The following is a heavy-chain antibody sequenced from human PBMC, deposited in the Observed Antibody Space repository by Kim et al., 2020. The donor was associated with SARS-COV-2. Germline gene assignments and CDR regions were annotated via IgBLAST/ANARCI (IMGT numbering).Heavy chain of an antibody. CDR3: ARSGGDSSGPSGYYYYGMDV. CDR1: GYTFTSYG. V-gene: IGHV1-18*01. D-gene: IGHD3-22*01. J-gene: IGHJ6*02. Sequence: ASVKVSCKASGYTFTSYGISWVRQAPGQGLEWMGWISAYNGNTNYAQKLQGRVTMTTDTSTSTAYMELRSLRSDDTAVYYCARSGGDSSGPSGYYYYGMDVWGQGTTVTVSS. CDR2: ISAYNGNT.